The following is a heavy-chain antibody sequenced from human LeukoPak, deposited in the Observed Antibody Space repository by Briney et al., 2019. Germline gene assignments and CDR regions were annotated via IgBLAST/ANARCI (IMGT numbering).Heavy chain of an antibody. CDR1: GFTFSSYS. J-gene: IGHJ4*02. Sequence: GGSLRLSCAASGFTFSSYSMNWVRQAPGKGLEWVSYISYSSSIIYYADSAKGRFTISRDNAKNSLYLQMNSLRADDTAVYYCARNMYTSGWYRLGYWGQGTLVTVSS. CDR3: ARNMYTSGWYRLGY. V-gene: IGHV3-48*01. CDR2: ISYSSSII. D-gene: IGHD6-19*01.